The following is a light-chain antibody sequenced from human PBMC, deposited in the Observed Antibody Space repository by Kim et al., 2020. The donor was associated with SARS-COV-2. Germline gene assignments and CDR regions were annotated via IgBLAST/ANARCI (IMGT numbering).Light chain of an antibody. CDR1: SHRSYY. J-gene: IGLJ2*01. V-gene: IGLV3-19*01. CDR2: GKN. CDR3: NSRDSSGNHVV. Sequence: LGQTVRITCQGDSHRSYYASWYQQKPGQAPVLVIYGKNNRPSGIPDRFSGSSSGNTASLTITGAQAEDEADYYCNSRDSSGNHVVFGGGTQLTVL.